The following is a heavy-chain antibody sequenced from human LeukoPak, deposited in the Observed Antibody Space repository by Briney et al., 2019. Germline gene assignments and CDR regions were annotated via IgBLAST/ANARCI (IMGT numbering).Heavy chain of an antibody. CDR3: ARGSMGPYSRHYYYYYMDV. D-gene: IGHD1-26*01. CDR1: GFTFDDYG. V-gene: IGHV3-20*01. Sequence: GGSLRLSCAASGFTFDDYGMSWVRQAPGKGLEWVSGINWNGGSTGYADSVKGRFTISRDNAKNSLYLQMNSLRAEDTALYHCARGSMGPYSRHYYYYYMDVWGKGTTVTVSS. J-gene: IGHJ6*03. CDR2: INWNGGST.